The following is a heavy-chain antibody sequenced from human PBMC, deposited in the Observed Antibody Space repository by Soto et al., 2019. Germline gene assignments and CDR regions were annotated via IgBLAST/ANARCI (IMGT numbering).Heavy chain of an antibody. Sequence: XSVKVCDSSSEYTFTCYYMHLVRQAPGQGLEWMGWINPNSGGTNYAQKFQGRVTMTRDTSISTAYMELSRLRSDDTAVYYCASIRGYSGYDPYFDDWGQGTLVTVSS. CDR3: ASIRGYSGYDPYFDD. CDR2: INPNSGGT. J-gene: IGHJ4*02. D-gene: IGHD5-12*01. V-gene: IGHV1-2*02. CDR1: EYTFTCYY.